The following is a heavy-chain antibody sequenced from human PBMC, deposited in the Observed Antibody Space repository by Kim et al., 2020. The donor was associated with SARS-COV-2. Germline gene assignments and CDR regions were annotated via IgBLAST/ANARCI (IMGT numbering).Heavy chain of an antibody. CDR1: GFTFSDYY. CDR3: ARGIVVVPAALDRSVVAFDI. D-gene: IGHD2-2*01. Sequence: GGSLRLSCAASGFTFSDYYMSWIRQAPGKGLEWVSYISSSGSTIYYADSVKGRFTISRDNAKNSLYLQMNSLRAEDTAVYYCARGIVVVPAALDRSVVAFDIWGQGTMVTVSS. CDR2: ISSSGSTI. J-gene: IGHJ3*02. V-gene: IGHV3-11*04.